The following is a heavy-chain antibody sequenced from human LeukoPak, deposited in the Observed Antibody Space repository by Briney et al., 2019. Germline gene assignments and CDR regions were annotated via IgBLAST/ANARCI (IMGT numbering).Heavy chain of an antibody. J-gene: IGHJ4*02. Sequence: GESLQISCKGAGCLFTSYWISWGRQMPGKGLEWMGRIDPSDSYTNYSPSFQGHVTISADQSICTAYLQWSSLKASDTAMYYCARHISYGDYLAPFDYWGQGTLGTVSA. D-gene: IGHD4-17*01. CDR3: ARHISYGDYLAPFDY. V-gene: IGHV5-10-1*01. CDR2: IDPSDSYT. CDR1: GCLFTSYW.